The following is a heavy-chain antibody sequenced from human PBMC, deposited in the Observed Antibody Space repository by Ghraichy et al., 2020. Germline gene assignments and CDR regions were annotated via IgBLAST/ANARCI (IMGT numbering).Heavy chain of an antibody. CDR3: AKVPPSYYFGLDV. D-gene: IGHD3/OR15-3a*01. V-gene: IGHV3-53*01. CDR2: IFDSGAA. CDR1: GFTVAANH. Sequence: GGSLRLSCAASGFTVAANHMTWVRQSPRKGLEWVSSIFDSGAAFYTASMEGRLTISRDHSKNTVFLQMNNLRVEDTALYYCAKVPPSYYFGLDVWGPGPLSLFL. J-gene: IGHJ6*02.